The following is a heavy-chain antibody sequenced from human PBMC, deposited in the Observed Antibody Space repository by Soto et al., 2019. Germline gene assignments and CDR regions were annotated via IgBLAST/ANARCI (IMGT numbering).Heavy chain of an antibody. D-gene: IGHD3-3*01. CDR2: IYYSGST. CDR1: DGYIRSYG. Sequence: SETKCLTSTVADGYIRSYGWSWIRQQPGKGLEWIGYIYYSGSTNYNPSLKSRVTISVDTSKNQFSLKLSSVTAADTAVYYCARFVDFWSGYSYYYYYYMDVWGKGTTVTVSS. CDR3: ARFVDFWSGYSYYYYYYMDV. J-gene: IGHJ6*03. V-gene: IGHV4-59*08.